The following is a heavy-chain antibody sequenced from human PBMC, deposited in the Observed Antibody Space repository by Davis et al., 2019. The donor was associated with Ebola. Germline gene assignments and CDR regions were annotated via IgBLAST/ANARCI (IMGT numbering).Heavy chain of an antibody. J-gene: IGHJ4*02. D-gene: IGHD1-1*01. CDR3: ARGGAPWNPEDY. CDR2: INTNIGNP. CDR1: GGTFSSYA. Sequence: VKASCKASGGTFSSYAISWVRQAPGQGLKWMGWINTNIGNPTYAQGFTGRFVFSLDTSVSTAYLQINSLKPEDTAVYYCARGGAPWNPEDYWGQGTLVTVSS. V-gene: IGHV7-4-1*02.